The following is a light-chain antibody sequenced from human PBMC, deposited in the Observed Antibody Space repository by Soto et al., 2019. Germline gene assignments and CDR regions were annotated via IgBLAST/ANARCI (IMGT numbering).Light chain of an antibody. CDR1: SSDVGSYNR. CDR2: EVN. V-gene: IGLV2-18*02. CDR3: SSYTSNSTYV. Sequence: QSVLTQPPSVSGSPGQSVTISSTGTSSDVGSYNRVSWYQQPPGTAPKLMIYEVNNRPSGVPDRFSGSKSGNMASLTISGLQAEDEADYYCSSYTSNSTYVFGPGTKVTVL. J-gene: IGLJ1*01.